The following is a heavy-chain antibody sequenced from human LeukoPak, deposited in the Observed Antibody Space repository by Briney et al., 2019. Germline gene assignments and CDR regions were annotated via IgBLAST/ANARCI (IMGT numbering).Heavy chain of an antibody. Sequence: YPSETLSLTCTVSGGSISNSSYYWGWIRQPPGKGLEWIGSIYYSGSTYYNPSLKNRVTISVDTSKNQFSLKLSSVTAADTAVYYCATLNYYDSSGYYLFGAEYFQHWGQGTLVTVSS. J-gene: IGHJ1*01. CDR1: GGSISNSSYY. D-gene: IGHD3-22*01. CDR3: ATLNYYDSSGYYLFGAEYFQH. V-gene: IGHV4-39*01. CDR2: IYYSGST.